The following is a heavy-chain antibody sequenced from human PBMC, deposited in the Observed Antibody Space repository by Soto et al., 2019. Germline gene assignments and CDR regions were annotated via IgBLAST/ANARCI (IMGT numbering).Heavy chain of an antibody. CDR3: ARDMIAALDGGGMDV. CDR2: IKQDGSEK. CDR1: GFTFSSYW. V-gene: IGHV3-7*01. J-gene: IGHJ6*02. Sequence: EVQLVESGGGVVQPGGSLRLSCAASGFTFSSYWMSWVRQAPGKGLEWVANIKQDGSEKYYVDSVKGRFTISRDNAKNSLYLQMNSLRAEDTAVYYCARDMIAALDGGGMDVWGQGTTVTVSS. D-gene: IGHD3-22*01.